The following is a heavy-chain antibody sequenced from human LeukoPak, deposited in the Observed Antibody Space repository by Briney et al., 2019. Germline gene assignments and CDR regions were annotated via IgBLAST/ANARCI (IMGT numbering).Heavy chain of an antibody. D-gene: IGHD1-7*01. CDR2: IRYDGSIK. CDR1: GFTFSTYG. Sequence: GGSLRLSCAASGFTFSTYGMHWVRQAPGKGLQWVAFIRYDGSIKYYTDSVKGRFTISRDNSKNTLFLQMNSLRVEDTAVYYCAKDDITGTTTIDYWSQGTLVTVSS. CDR3: AKDDITGTTTIDY. V-gene: IGHV3-30*02. J-gene: IGHJ4*02.